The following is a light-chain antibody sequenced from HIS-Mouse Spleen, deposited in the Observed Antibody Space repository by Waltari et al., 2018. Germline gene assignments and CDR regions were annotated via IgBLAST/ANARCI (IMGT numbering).Light chain of an antibody. Sequence: SYELTQPPSVSVSLGQTARTTCSGDALQKKYAYWYQQKSGKAPVLVIYEDSKRPSGIPERFSGSSSGKMATLTISGAQVEDEADYYCYSTDSSGNHRVFGGGTKLTVL. CDR1: ALQKKY. CDR2: EDS. J-gene: IGLJ2*01. V-gene: IGLV3-10*01. CDR3: YSTDSSGNHRV.